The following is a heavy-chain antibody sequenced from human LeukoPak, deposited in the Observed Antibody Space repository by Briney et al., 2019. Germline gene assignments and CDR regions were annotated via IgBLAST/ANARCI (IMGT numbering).Heavy chain of an antibody. CDR2: ISSSSSYI. CDR3: ARDLDSGYDLYFDY. D-gene: IGHD5-12*01. Sequence: GGSLRLSCAASGFTFSSYSMNWVRQAPGKGLEWVSSISSSSSYIYYADSVKGRFTIPRDNAKNSLYLQMNSLRAEDTAVYYCARDLDSGYDLYFDYWGQGTLVTVSS. J-gene: IGHJ4*02. CDR1: GFTFSSYS. V-gene: IGHV3-21*01.